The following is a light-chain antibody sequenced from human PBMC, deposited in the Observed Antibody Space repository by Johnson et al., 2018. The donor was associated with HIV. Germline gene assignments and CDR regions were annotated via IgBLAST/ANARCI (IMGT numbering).Light chain of an antibody. Sequence: QSVLTQPPSVSAAPGQKVTISCSGSTSKIGNNYVSWYQHLPGAAPKLLIYDSNKRPSGIPDRFSGSKSGTSATLDITGLQTGDEADYYCGTWDSSLSVYVFATGTKVTVL. V-gene: IGLV1-51*01. CDR1: TSKIGNNY. J-gene: IGLJ1*01. CDR2: DSN. CDR3: GTWDSSLSVYV.